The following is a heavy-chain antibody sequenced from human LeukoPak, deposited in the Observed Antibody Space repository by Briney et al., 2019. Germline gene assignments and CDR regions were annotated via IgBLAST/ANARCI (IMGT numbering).Heavy chain of an antibody. V-gene: IGHV3-33*06. J-gene: IGHJ1*01. CDR3: AKSGIVGAIFAEYFQH. Sequence: QPGRSLRLSCAASGFTFSSYGMHWVRQTPGKGLEWVTIIWSDGTNEYYADSVKGRFTISRDNSKNTLYLQMNSLRGEDTAVYYCAKSGIVGAIFAEYFQHWGQGTLVTVSS. CDR1: GFTFSSYG. CDR2: IWSDGTNE. D-gene: IGHD1-26*01.